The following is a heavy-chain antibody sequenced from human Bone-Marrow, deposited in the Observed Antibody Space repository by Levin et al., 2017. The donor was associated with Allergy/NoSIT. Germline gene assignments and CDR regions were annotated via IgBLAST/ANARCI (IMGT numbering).Heavy chain of an antibody. J-gene: IGHJ3*02. Sequence: SVKVSCKASGGTFSSYAISWVRQAPGQGLEWMGGIIPIFGTANYAQKFQGRVTITADKSTSTAYMELSSLRSEDTAVYYCAVAHQSIAAAGDAFDIWGQGTMVTVSS. V-gene: IGHV1-69*06. CDR3: AVAHQSIAAAGDAFDI. CDR2: IIPIFGTA. CDR1: GGTFSSYA. D-gene: IGHD6-13*01.